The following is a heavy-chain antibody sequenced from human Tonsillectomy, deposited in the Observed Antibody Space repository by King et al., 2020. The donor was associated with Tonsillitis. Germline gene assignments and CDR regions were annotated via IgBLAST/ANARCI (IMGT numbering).Heavy chain of an antibody. D-gene: IGHD1-26*01. CDR2: ISRSSNYI. Sequence: VQLVESGGGLVKPGGSLRLSCAASGFTFSSYSMNWVRQAPGKGLEWVSSISRSSNYIDYADSVKGRFTISRDNAKNSLYLQMNSLRAEDTAVYSCARGEWELLLDYWGQGTPVTVSS. V-gene: IGHV3-21*01. CDR1: GFTFSSYS. J-gene: IGHJ4*02. CDR3: ARGEWELLLDY.